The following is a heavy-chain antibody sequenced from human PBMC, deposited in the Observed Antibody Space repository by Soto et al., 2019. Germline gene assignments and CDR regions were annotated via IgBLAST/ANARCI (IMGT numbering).Heavy chain of an antibody. CDR1: GFTFSSYA. V-gene: IGHV3-23*01. CDR3: AKSRVVVVAATLHYYYCMDV. CDR2: ISDSGGST. D-gene: IGHD2-15*01. J-gene: IGHJ6*02. Sequence: EVQLLESGGGLVQPGGSLRLSCAASGFTFSSYAMSWVRQAPGKGLEWVSAISDSGGSTYYADSVKGPFTISRDNSKNMLYLQMNSLRAEDTAVYYCAKSRVVVVAATLHYYYCMDVWGQGTTVTVSS.